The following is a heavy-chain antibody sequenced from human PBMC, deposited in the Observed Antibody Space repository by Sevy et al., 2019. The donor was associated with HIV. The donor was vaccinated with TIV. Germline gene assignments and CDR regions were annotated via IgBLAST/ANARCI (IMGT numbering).Heavy chain of an antibody. CDR2: IWYDGSNK. D-gene: IGHD5-18*01. Sequence: GGSLRLSCAASGFTFSSYGMHWVRQAPGKGLEWVAVIWYDGSNKSYSDSVKGPFTISRDNSNHTLYLHMNSLRAEDTALYYCARGGSDSYYYYDWWDLWGQGTTVTVSS. V-gene: IGHV3-33*01. CDR1: GFTFSSYG. J-gene: IGHJ6*02. CDR3: ARGGSDSYYYYDWWDL.